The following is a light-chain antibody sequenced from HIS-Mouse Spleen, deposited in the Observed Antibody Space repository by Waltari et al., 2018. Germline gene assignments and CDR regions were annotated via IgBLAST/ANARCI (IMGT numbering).Light chain of an antibody. V-gene: IGKV1-5*03. J-gene: IGKJ2*01. CDR3: QQYNSYSRT. CDR2: KAS. Sequence: DIQMTQSPSTLSDSVGDRVTITCRASQSISSWLAWYQQKPGKATKLLIYKASSLESGVPSRFSGSGSGTEFTLTISSLQPDDFATYYCQQYNSYSRTFGQGTKLEIK. CDR1: QSISSW.